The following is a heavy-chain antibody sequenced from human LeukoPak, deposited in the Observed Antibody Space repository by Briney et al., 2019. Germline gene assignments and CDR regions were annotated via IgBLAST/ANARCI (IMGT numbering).Heavy chain of an antibody. CDR1: GFTLSNFW. CDR2: IKQDGSEK. CDR3: ARDGVVVPAAMPGHFDY. V-gene: IGHV3-7*01. J-gene: IGHJ4*02. Sequence: GGSLRLSCAASGFTLSNFWMTWVRQAPGKGLEWVTNIKQDGSEKYYVDSVKGRFTISRDNGKNSLYLQMNSMRAEDTAVYYCARDGVVVPAAMPGHFDYWGQGTLVTVSS. D-gene: IGHD2-2*01.